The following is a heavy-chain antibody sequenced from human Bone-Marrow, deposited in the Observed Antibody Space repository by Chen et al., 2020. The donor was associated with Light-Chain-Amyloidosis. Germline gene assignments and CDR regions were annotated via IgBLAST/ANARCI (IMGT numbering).Heavy chain of an antibody. Sequence: QVQLQESGPGLVRHSETLSLTCTVSSGSITNYYWTWIRQPPGKGLEWIGYIYFSGTTNYNPSLKSRVTISVDTSKNQFSLKLTSVTAADTAVYYCASSDYGSGSYYFDYWGQGSLVTVSS. J-gene: IGHJ4*02. V-gene: IGHV4-59*01. CDR3: ASSDYGSGSYYFDY. D-gene: IGHD3-10*01. CDR1: SGSITNYY. CDR2: IYFSGTT.